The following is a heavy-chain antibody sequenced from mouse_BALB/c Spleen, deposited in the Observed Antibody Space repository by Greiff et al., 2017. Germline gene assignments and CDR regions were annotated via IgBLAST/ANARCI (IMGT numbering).Heavy chain of an antibody. CDR3: SRLNYDGYYVPPMDY. CDR1: GYIFITYW. V-gene: IGHV1S40*01. Sequence: QVQLQQSRPELVRPGASVKLSCKASGYIFITYWMNWVKQRPGQGLEWIGQIFPASGSTNYNEVFEGKATLTVDTSSSTAYMQLSSLTSEDSAVYYCSRLNYDGYYVPPMDYWGQGTSVTVSS. CDR2: IFPASGST. J-gene: IGHJ4*01. D-gene: IGHD2-3*01.